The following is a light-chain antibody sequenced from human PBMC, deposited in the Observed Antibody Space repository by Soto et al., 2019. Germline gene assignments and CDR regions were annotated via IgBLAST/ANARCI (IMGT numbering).Light chain of an antibody. J-gene: IGLJ1*01. CDR1: SGDIGGYDY. Sequence: QSALTQPRSVSGSPGQSVTISCTGASGDIGGYDYVSWYQQHPGKAPKLIIYDVSKRPSGVPDRFSGSKSGNTASLTISGLQAEDEADYYCSSYAGSYTRYIFGTGTNLTVL. CDR3: SSYAGSYTRYI. V-gene: IGLV2-11*01. CDR2: DVS.